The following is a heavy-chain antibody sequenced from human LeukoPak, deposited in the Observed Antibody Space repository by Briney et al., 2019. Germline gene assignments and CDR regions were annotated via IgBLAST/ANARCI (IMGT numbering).Heavy chain of an antibody. V-gene: IGHV3-48*02. CDR2: ISSGSNSI. D-gene: IGHD2/OR15-2a*01. Sequence: PGGSLRLSCAASGFTFRSYSMDWVRQAPGKGLEWVSHISSGSNSINYADSVKGRFTISRDNAKNSLLLQMNSLRDEDTAVYHCARGPSNRHFDYWGQGTLVTVSS. CDR3: ARGPSNRHFDY. J-gene: IGHJ4*02. CDR1: GFTFRSYS.